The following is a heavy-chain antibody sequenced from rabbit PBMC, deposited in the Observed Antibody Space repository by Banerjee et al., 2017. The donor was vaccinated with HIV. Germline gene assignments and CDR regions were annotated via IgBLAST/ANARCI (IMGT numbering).Heavy chain of an antibody. J-gene: IGHJ4*01. Sequence: QSLEESGGDLVKPGASLTLTCTASGFTLSSYWICWVRQAPGKGLEWIACIYTGSSGDTYYASWAKGRFPIPQTPSATVTLQMTSLTAADTAPYFCARKSVCYVTYPYSTLMTFNLWGQGPLVTVS. CDR1: GFTLSSYW. V-gene: IGHV1S40*01. CDR3: ARKSVCYVTYPYSTLMTFNL. D-gene: IGHD6-1*01. CDR2: IYTGSSGDT.